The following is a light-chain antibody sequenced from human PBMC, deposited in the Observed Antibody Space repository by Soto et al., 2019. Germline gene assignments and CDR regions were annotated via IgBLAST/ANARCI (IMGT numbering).Light chain of an antibody. Sequence: EIVMTQSPLSLPVTPGEPASISCRSSQSLLQSNGYNCLDWYLQKPGQSPQLLIYLGSNRASGVPYRFSGSGSGTDFTLKISRVEAEDVGVYYCMQALHSPLTFGGGTKVEIK. J-gene: IGKJ4*01. V-gene: IGKV2-28*01. CDR3: MQALHSPLT. CDR1: QSLLQSNGYNC. CDR2: LGS.